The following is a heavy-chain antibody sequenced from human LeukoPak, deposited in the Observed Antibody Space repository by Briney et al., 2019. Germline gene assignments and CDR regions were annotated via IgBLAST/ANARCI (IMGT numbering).Heavy chain of an antibody. CDR2: ISGSGGST. D-gene: IGHD6-13*01. CDR3: AKDVTAAGTLRTYVY. Sequence: QSGGSLRLSCAASGFTFSSYAMSWVRQAPGKGLEWVSAISGSGGSTYYAGSVKGRFTISRDNSKNTLYLQMNSLRAEDTAVYYCAKDVTAAGTLRTYVYWGQGTLVTVSS. V-gene: IGHV3-23*01. CDR1: GFTFSSYA. J-gene: IGHJ4*02.